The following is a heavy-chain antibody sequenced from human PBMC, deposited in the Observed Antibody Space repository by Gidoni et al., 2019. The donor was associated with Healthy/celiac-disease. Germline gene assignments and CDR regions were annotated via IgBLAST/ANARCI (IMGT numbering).Heavy chain of an antibody. CDR1: GGTLSSYT. CDR3: ARPRFKGWGSYRPLDY. Sequence: EVKKPGSSVKVSCKAYGGTLSSYTISWVRQAPGQGLEWMGRIIPILGIANYAQKFQGRVTITADKSTSTAYMELSSLRSEDTAVYYCARPRFKGWGSYRPLDYWGQGTLVTVSS. V-gene: IGHV1-69*02. J-gene: IGHJ4*02. CDR2: IIPILGIA. D-gene: IGHD3-16*02.